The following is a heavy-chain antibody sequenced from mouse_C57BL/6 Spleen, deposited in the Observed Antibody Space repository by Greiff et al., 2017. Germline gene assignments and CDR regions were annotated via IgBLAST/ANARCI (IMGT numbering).Heavy chain of an antibody. CDR2: IRSKSNNYAT. Sequence: EVKLVESGGGLVQPKGSLKLSCAASGFSFNTYAMNWVRQAPGKGLEWVARIRSKSNNYATYYADSVKDRFTISRDDSESMLYLHMNNLKTEDTAMYYCVSGYGGFAYWGQGTLVTVSA. V-gene: IGHV10-1*01. CDR1: GFSFNTYA. CDR3: VSGYGGFAY. J-gene: IGHJ3*01. D-gene: IGHD1-2*01.